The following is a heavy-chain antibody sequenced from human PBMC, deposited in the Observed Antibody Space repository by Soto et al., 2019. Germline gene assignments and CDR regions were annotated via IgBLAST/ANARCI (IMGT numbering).Heavy chain of an antibody. CDR3: ERDSRGYYVAWFDP. CDR1: DGSISSGGYS. D-gene: IGHD3-22*01. V-gene: IGHV4-31*03. CDR2: IYYSGST. J-gene: IGHJ5*02. Sequence: PSETLSLTCTVSDGSISSGGYSWSWIRQHPGKRLEWIGYIYYSGSTYYNPSLKSRVTISVDTSKNQFSLKLSSVTAAATPVYYCERDSRGYYVAWFDPLGQGTLVTVSS.